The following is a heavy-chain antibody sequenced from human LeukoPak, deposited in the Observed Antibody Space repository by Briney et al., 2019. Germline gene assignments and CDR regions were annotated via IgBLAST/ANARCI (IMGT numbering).Heavy chain of an antibody. V-gene: IGHV4-34*01. D-gene: IGHD3-16*02. J-gene: IGHJ4*02. CDR2: INHSGST. Sequence: PSETLSLTCAVYGGSFRGYYWSWIRQPPGKGLEWIGEINHSGSTNYNPSLKSRVTISVDTSKNQFSLKLSSVTAADTAVYYCARGRFYGDYIWGSYRPGSYFDYWGQGTLVTVSS. CDR3: ARGRFYGDYIWGSYRPGSYFDY. CDR1: GGSFRGYY.